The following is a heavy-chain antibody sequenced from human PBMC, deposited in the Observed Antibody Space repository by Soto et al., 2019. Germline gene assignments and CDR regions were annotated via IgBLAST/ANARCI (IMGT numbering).Heavy chain of an antibody. CDR2: IYPGDSDT. V-gene: IGHV5-51*01. CDR1: GYSFTSYW. Sequence: GESLKISCKGSGYSFTSYWIGWVRQMPGKGLEWMGIIYPGDSDTRYSPSFQGQVTISADKSIGTAYLQWSSLKASDTAMYYCARRPSASLDADYRWVYYFDYWGQGTLLTVSS. CDR3: ARRPSASLDADYRWVYYFDY. D-gene: IGHD3-10*01. J-gene: IGHJ4*02.